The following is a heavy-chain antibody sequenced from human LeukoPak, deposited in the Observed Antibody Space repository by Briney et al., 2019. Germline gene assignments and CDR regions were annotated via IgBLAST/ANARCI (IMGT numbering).Heavy chain of an antibody. J-gene: IGHJ3*02. CDR3: ASNSVRGVIQAFDI. D-gene: IGHD3-10*01. Sequence: SETLSLTCTVSGGSISSGGYYWSWIRQHPGKGLEWIGYIYYSGSTYYNPSLKSRVTISVDTSKNQFSLKLSSVTAADTAVYYCASNSVRGVIQAFDIWGQGTLVTVSS. CDR1: GGSISSGGYY. CDR2: IYYSGST. V-gene: IGHV4-31*03.